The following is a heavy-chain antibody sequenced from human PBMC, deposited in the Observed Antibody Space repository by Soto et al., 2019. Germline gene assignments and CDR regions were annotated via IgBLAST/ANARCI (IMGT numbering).Heavy chain of an antibody. D-gene: IGHD3-22*01. CDR3: ASPRHYYDSSGYYYSAFDI. Sequence: GASVKVSCKASGYTFTSYYMHWVRQAPGQGLEWMGIINPSGGSTSYAQKFQGRVTMTRDTSTSTVYMELSSLRSEDTAVYYCASPRHYYDSSGYYYSAFDIWRQATMVTVS. CDR1: GYTFTSYY. J-gene: IGHJ3*02. V-gene: IGHV1-46*01. CDR2: INPSGGST.